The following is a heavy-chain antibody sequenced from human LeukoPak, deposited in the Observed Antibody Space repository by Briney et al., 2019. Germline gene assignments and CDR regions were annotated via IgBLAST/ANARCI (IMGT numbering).Heavy chain of an antibody. D-gene: IGHD4-17*01. Sequence: PSETLSLTCAVSGYSISSGYYWGWIRQPPGKGLEWIGSIYHSGNTYYNPSLKSRVTISVDTSKSQFSLKLSSVTAADTAVYYCARTSDFYGDYANVGLDYWGQGTLVTVSS. CDR2: IYHSGNT. CDR1: GYSISSGYY. J-gene: IGHJ4*02. CDR3: ARTSDFYGDYANVGLDY. V-gene: IGHV4-38-2*01.